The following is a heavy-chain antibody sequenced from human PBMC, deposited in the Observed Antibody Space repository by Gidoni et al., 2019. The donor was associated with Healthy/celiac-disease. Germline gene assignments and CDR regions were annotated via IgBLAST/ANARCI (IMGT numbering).Heavy chain of an antibody. D-gene: IGHD3-10*01. CDR2: IVPVVGTG. CDR3: ARKGERWDVLEKFYFGVDV. Sequence: QVQLVQSGAEVTKPGSSVKVSCKASGGTFSTYGISWVRQAPGPGLEWVGGIVPVVGTGDYAQKFQGRVTITADESTSTAYMELSNLRSEDTAVYYCARKGERWDVLEKFYFGVDVWGQGTTVTVSS. J-gene: IGHJ6*02. CDR1: GGTFSTYG. V-gene: IGHV1-69*01.